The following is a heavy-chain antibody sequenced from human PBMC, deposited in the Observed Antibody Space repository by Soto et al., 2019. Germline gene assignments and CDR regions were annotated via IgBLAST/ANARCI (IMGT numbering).Heavy chain of an antibody. CDR1: GGTISSSD. CDR2: QSCRGGST. J-gene: IGHJ3*02. Sequence: GGTLCLTCAASGGTISSSDMCWLGRAPRERVLWGIGQSCRGGSTNYAASVKGRFTISRDKSKNTLYLQMNCLRAADTAVYYCAKSQVVDSISEYTDAFDIWGQGTMVTVSS. CDR3: AKSQVVDSISEYTDAFDI. D-gene: IGHD6-13*01. V-gene: IGHV3-23*01.